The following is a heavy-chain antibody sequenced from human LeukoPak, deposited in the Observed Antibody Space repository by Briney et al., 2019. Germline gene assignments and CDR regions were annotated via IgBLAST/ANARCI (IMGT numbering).Heavy chain of an antibody. CDR2: INPNSGAT. V-gene: IGHV1-2*02. Sequence: ASVKVSCKASGYTFTDYYMHWVRQAPGQLLAWMGWINPNSGATKYAQKFQGRVTMTRDTSISTAYMELSSLRSEDTAVYYCAGDETKVNFAFDIWGQGTMVTVSS. CDR3: AGDETKVNFAFDI. J-gene: IGHJ3*02. D-gene: IGHD5-18*01. CDR1: GYTFTDYY.